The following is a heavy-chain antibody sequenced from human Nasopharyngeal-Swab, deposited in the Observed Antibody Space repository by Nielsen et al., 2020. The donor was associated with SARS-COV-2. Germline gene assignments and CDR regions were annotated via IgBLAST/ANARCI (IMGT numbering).Heavy chain of an antibody. CDR2: IWYDGSKK. V-gene: IGHV3-33*01. CDR1: GFTYKYG. Sequence: GESLKISCVASGFTYKYGMNWVRQAPGKGLEWVSVIWYDGSKKFYAESVKGRFSISRDEFKNTVYLQMSSLRVEDTAVYYCVSAGSIEYWGPGTLVTVSS. J-gene: IGHJ4*02. CDR3: VSAGSIEY. D-gene: IGHD3-10*01.